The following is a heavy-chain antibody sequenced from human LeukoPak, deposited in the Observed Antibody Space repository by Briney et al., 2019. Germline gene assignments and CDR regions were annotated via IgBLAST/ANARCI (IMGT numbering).Heavy chain of an antibody. CDR1: GFTFSSYA. CDR2: ISGSGGST. CDR3: AKHVLLVTVIVEPTYYFDY. D-gene: IGHD3-22*01. Sequence: GGSLRLSCAASGFTFSSYAMSWVRQAPGKGLEWVSAISGSGGSTYYADSVKGRFTISRDNSKNTLYLQMNSLRAEDTAVYYCAKHVLLVTVIVEPTYYFDYWGQGTLVTVSS. V-gene: IGHV3-23*01. J-gene: IGHJ4*02.